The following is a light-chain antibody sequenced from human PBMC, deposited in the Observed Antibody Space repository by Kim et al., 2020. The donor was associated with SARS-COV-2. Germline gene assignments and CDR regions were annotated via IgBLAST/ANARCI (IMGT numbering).Light chain of an antibody. CDR1: QGISSY. J-gene: IGKJ3*01. V-gene: IGKV1-8*01. CDR3: QQYYSYVFT. Sequence: ASTGDSVPITCRASQGISSYLAWYQQKPGKAPKLLIYAASTLQSGVPSRCSGSGSETDFTLTISCLQSEDFATYYCQQYYSYVFTFGPGTKVDIK. CDR2: AAS.